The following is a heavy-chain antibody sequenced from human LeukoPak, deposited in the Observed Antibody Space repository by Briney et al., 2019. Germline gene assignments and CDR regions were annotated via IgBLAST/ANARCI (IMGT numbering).Heavy chain of an antibody. D-gene: IGHD1-26*01. V-gene: IGHV3-7*04. CDR2: IKQDGSEK. Sequence: GGSLRLSCAASGFTFSRYWMSWVRQAPGKGLEWVANIKQDGSEKYYVDSVKGRFTISRDNAKNSLYLQMNSLRAEDTAVYYCAGARIVGATKGGFDYWGQGTLVTVSS. J-gene: IGHJ4*02. CDR3: AGARIVGATKGGFDY. CDR1: GFTFSRYW.